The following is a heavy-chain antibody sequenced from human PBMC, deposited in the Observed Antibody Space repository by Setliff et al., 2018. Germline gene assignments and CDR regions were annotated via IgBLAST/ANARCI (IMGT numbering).Heavy chain of an antibody. CDR3: AREVAGTYHYFDP. V-gene: IGHV4-34*01. Sequence: PSETLSLTCTVYGGSFSDYYWGWVRQPPGKGLEWIGEINHSGSTNYIPSLKSRLTISLDTSKNQFSLKLNSVTAADTALYFCAREVAGTYHYFDPWGQGTLVTVSS. D-gene: IGHD6-19*01. CDR1: GGSFSDYY. J-gene: IGHJ5*02. CDR2: INHSGST.